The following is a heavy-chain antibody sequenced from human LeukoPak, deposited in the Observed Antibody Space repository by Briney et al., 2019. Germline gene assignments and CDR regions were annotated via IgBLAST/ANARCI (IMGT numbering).Heavy chain of an antibody. D-gene: IGHD3-10*01. J-gene: IGHJ5*02. V-gene: IGHV1-46*01. CDR2: INPSGGTT. Sequence: ASVKVSCKASGYTFTNYYMHWVRQAPGQGLEWMGVINPSGGTTSYAQKFQGRVTMARDTSTSTVYMELSSLRSEDTAVYYCARAFGSGSYHNPDHWGQGTLVTVSS. CDR3: ARAFGSGSYHNPDH. CDR1: GYTFTNYY.